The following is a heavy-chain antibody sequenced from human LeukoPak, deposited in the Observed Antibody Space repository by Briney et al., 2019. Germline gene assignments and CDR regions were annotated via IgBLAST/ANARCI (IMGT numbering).Heavy chain of an antibody. V-gene: IGHV3-23*01. J-gene: IGHJ4*02. CDR2: VSGSGVYI. CDR1: GFTFSSYA. CDR3: AKDLGRYRNNYFDY. D-gene: IGHD3-16*02. Sequence: GGSLRLSCAASGFTFSSYAMSWVRQAPGKGLEWVSTVSGSGVYIYTADSVKGRFTISRENSKNTLYLQMNSLRAEDTAVYYCAKDLGRYRNNYFDYWGQGTLVTVSS.